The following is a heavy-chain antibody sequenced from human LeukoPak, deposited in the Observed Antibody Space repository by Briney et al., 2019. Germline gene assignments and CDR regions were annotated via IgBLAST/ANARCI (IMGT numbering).Heavy chain of an antibody. D-gene: IGHD3-22*01. J-gene: IGHJ3*02. V-gene: IGHV3-48*03. CDR2: ISSSGSTI. CDR1: GFTFSSYE. Sequence: GGSLRLSCAASGFTFSSYEMNWVRQAPGKGLEWVSYISSSGSTIYYADSVKGRFTISRDNAKNSLYLQMDSLRAEDTAVYYCARDSHRLYYYDSSGHQLAFDIWGQGTMVTVSS. CDR3: ARDSHRLYYYDSSGHQLAFDI.